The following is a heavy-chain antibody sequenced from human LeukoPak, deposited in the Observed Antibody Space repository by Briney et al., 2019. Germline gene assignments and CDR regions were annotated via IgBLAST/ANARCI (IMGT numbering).Heavy chain of an antibody. Sequence: ASVKVSCKASGGTFSSYAISWVRQAPGQGLEWMGRIIPIFGTANYAQKSQGRVTITTDESTSTAYMELSSLRSEDTAVYYCALPVRSSSTSDYYYYMDVWGKGTTVTVSS. CDR2: IIPIFGTA. CDR1: GGTFSSYA. V-gene: IGHV1-69*05. CDR3: ALPVRSSSTSDYYYYMDV. D-gene: IGHD2-2*01. J-gene: IGHJ6*03.